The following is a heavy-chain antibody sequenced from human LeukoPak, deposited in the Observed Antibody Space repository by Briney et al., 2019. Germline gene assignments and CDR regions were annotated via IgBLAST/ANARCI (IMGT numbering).Heavy chain of an antibody. J-gene: IGHJ5*02. CDR1: GGSISSYY. Sequence: SEALSLTCTVSGGSISSYYWSWIRQPPGKGLEWIGYIYYSGSTNYNPSLKSRVTISVDTSKNQFSLKLSSVTAADTAVYYWARHLTAFSFDPWGQGTLVTVSS. D-gene: IGHD3-9*01. V-gene: IGHV4-59*01. CDR2: IYYSGST. CDR3: ARHLTAFSFDP.